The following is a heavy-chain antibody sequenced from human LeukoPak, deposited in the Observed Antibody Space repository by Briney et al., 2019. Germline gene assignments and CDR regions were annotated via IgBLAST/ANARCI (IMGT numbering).Heavy chain of an antibody. Sequence: SETLSLTCAVSGGSISSSNWWSWVRQPPGQGLEWIGEIYHSGSTNYNPSLKSRVTISVDKSKNQFSLKLSSVTAADTAVYYCASRVLLWFGESNHTRGFDPWGQGTLVTVSS. CDR2: IYHSGST. V-gene: IGHV4-4*02. CDR3: ASRVLLWFGESNHTRGFDP. D-gene: IGHD3-10*01. J-gene: IGHJ5*02. CDR1: GGSISSSNW.